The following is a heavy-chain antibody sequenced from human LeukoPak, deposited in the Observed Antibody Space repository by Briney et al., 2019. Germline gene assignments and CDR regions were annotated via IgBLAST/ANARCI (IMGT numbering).Heavy chain of an antibody. D-gene: IGHD1-7*01. Sequence: PSETLSLTCTVSGGSISSYYWSWIRQPPGKGLEWIGYIYYSGSTNYNPSLKSRVTISVDTPKNQFSLKLNSVSAADTAVYYCAMGIYNWNFYYYYYVDVWGKGTTVTVSS. CDR1: GGSISSYY. CDR3: AMGIYNWNFYYYYYVDV. V-gene: IGHV4-59*01. J-gene: IGHJ6*03. CDR2: IYYSGST.